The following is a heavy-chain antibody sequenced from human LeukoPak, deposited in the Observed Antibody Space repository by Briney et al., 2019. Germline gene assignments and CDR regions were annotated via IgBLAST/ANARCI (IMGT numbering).Heavy chain of an antibody. Sequence: ASVKVSCKASGGTFSSYAISWVRQAPGQGLEWMGGIIPIFGTANYAQKFQGRVTITADESTSTAYMELSSLRSEDTAVYYCARMPYSSSLAPPGYWGQGTLVTVSS. V-gene: IGHV1-69*13. CDR2: IIPIFGTA. CDR1: GGTFSSYA. D-gene: IGHD6-13*01. CDR3: ARMPYSSSLAPPGY. J-gene: IGHJ4*02.